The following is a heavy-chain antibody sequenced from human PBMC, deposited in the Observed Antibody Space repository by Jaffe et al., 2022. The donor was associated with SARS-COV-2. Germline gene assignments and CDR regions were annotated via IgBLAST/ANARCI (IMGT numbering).Heavy chain of an antibody. D-gene: IGHD5-12*01. Sequence: EVQLVESGGGLVQPGGSLRLSCAASGFTFSSYWMSWVRQAPGKGLEWVANIKQDGSEKYYVDSVKGRFTISRDNAKNSLYLQMNSLRAEDTAVYYCARDGVEMATSGGYWGQGTLVTVSS. CDR1: GFTFSSYW. CDR3: ARDGVEMATSGGY. J-gene: IGHJ4*02. V-gene: IGHV3-7*03. CDR2: IKQDGSEK.